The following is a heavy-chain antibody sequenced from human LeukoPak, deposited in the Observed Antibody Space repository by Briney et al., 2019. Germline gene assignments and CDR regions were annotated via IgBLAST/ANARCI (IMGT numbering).Heavy chain of an antibody. V-gene: IGHV4-59*12. CDR3: ARGRGYDYVWGSYNPGFGY. J-gene: IGHJ4*02. D-gene: IGHD3-16*01. CDR1: GGSISSYY. CDR2: IYYSGST. Sequence: SETLSLTCTVSGGSISSYYWSWIRQPPGKGLEWIGYIYYSGSTNYNPSLKSRVTISVDTSKNQFSLKLSSVTAADTAVYYCARGRGYDYVWGSYNPGFGYWGQGTLVTVSS.